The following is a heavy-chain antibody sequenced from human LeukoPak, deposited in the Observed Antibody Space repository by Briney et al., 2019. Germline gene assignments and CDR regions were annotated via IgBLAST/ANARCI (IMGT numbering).Heavy chain of an antibody. CDR3: ARVRGLSGYKSGGFDP. Sequence: PSETLSLTCTVSGGSLSRYYWSWIRQPPGKGLGWIGYIYYSGSTNYNPSIKSRVTISVDTSKTQFSLTLSSVTAADTAVYYCARVRGLSGYKSGGFDPWGQGTLVTVSS. D-gene: IGHD5-12*01. V-gene: IGHV4-59*01. CDR2: IYYSGST. CDR1: GGSLSRYY. J-gene: IGHJ5*02.